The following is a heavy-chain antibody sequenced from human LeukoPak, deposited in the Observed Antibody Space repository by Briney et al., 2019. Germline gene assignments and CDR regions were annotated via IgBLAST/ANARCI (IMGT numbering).Heavy chain of an antibody. Sequence: PSETLSLTCTVSGGSISSYYWSWIRQPAGKGLEWIGRIYTSGSTNYNPSLKSRVTISVDKSKNQFSLKLSSVTAADTAVYYCARVYDSSGYYPENWFDTWGQGTLVTVSP. CDR2: IYTSGST. J-gene: IGHJ5*02. D-gene: IGHD3-22*01. CDR3: ARVYDSSGYYPENWFDT. CDR1: GGSISSYY. V-gene: IGHV4-4*07.